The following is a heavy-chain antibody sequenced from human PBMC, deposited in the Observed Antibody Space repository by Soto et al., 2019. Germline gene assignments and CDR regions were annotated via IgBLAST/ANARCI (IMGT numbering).Heavy chain of an antibody. D-gene: IGHD6-13*01. CDR2: TYYWSKWYN. CDR1: GDSVSSNSAA. CDR3: ARDLLAAGTIYYYYAMDV. V-gene: IGHV6-1*01. Sequence: PSQTLSLTCAISGDSVSSNSAAWNWIRQSPSRGLEWLGRTYYWSKWYNDYAVSVKSRITINPDTSKNQFSLQLNSVTPEDTAVYFCARDLLAAGTIYYYYAMDVWGQGTTVTVSS. J-gene: IGHJ6*02.